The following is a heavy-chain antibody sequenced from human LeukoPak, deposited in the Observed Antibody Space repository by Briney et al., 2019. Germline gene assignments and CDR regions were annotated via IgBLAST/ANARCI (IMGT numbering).Heavy chain of an antibody. J-gene: IGHJ5*02. D-gene: IGHD3-3*01. CDR1: GYSISSGYY. Sequence: PSETLYLTCAVSGYSISSGYYWGWIRQPPGKGLEWIGSIYHSGSTYYNPSLKSRVTISVDASKNQFSLKLSSVTAADTAVYYCARHPYYDFWSGYISWFDPWGQGTLVTVSS. CDR3: ARHPYYDFWSGYISWFDP. V-gene: IGHV4-38-2*01. CDR2: IYHSGST.